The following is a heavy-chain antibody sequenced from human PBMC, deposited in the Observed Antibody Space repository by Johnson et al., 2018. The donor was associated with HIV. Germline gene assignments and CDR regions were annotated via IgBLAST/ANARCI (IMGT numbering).Heavy chain of an antibody. CDR2: ISYDGSNK. CDR1: GFTFSSYA. Sequence: QEQLVESGGGVVQPGRSLRLSCAASGFTFSSYAMHWVRQAPGKGLEWVAVISYDGSNKYYADSVKGRFTISRDNSKNTLYLQMNSLRAEDTAVYYCARGPITIFGVVTTGDAFDIWGQGTMVTVSS. J-gene: IGHJ3*02. D-gene: IGHD3-3*01. CDR3: ARGPITIFGVVTTGDAFDI. V-gene: IGHV3-30-3*01.